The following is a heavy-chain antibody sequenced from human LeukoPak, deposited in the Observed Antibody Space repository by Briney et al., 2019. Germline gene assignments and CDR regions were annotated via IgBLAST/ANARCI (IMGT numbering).Heavy chain of an antibody. J-gene: IGHJ4*02. CDR3: AKVRSPSAYSCYNY. CDR2: VSGSGDTT. Sequence: PGGSLRLSCAAPGFTFTNYAMTWVRQAPGKGLEWVSTVSGSGDTTYYADSVKGRFTVSRDDSKNTLYLQMNSLRAEDTAVYYCAKVRSPSAYSCYNYWGQGTLVTVSS. V-gene: IGHV3-23*01. D-gene: IGHD2-15*01. CDR1: GFTFTNYA.